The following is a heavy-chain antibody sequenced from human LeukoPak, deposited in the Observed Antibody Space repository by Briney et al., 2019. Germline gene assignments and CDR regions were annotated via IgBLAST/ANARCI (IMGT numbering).Heavy chain of an antibody. CDR1: GFTFSDYY. D-gene: IGHD2-21*01. J-gene: IGHJ6*03. V-gene: IGHV3-11*01. Sequence: GGSLRLSCAASGFTFSDYYMSWIRQAPGKGLEWVSYISSSGSTIYYADSVKGRFTISRDNAKNSLYLQMNSLRAEDTAVYYCARARFLQGYYYYVDVWGKGTTVTVSS. CDR3: ARARFLQGYYYYVDV. CDR2: ISSSGSTI.